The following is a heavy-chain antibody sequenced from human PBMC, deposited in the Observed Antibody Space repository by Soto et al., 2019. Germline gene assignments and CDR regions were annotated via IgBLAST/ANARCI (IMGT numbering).Heavy chain of an antibody. CDR2: SSWNSGSI. V-gene: IGHV3-9*01. D-gene: IGHD2-21*02. Sequence: GGSLRLSCAASGFTFDDYAMHWVRQAPGKGLEWGSGSSWNSGSIGYADSVKGRFTISRDNAKNSLYLQMNRLRAEDTALYYCAKASGGGSSGGDCRGDFDIWGQGTMVTVSS. J-gene: IGHJ3*02. CDR1: GFTFDDYA. CDR3: AKASGGGSSGGDCRGDFDI.